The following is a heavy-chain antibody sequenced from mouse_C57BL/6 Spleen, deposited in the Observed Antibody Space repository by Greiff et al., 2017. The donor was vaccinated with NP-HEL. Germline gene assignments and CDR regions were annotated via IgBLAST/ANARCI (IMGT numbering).Heavy chain of an antibody. D-gene: IGHD2-4*01. CDR2: IYPSDSET. V-gene: IGHV1-61*01. Sequence: QVQLKQPGAELVRPGSSVKLSCKASGYTFTSYWMDWVKQRPGQGLEWIGNIYPSDSETHYNQKFKDKATLTVDKSSSTAYMQLSSLTSEDSAVYYCARRGRYDYDGYWGQGTLVTVSA. J-gene: IGHJ3*01. CDR3: ARRGRYDYDGY. CDR1: GYTFTSYW.